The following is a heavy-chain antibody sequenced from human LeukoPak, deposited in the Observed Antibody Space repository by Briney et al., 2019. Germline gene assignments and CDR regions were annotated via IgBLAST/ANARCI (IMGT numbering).Heavy chain of an antibody. CDR3: AHQLLYDYYYYGMDV. CDR2: IVVGSGNT. CDR1: GFTFTSSA. V-gene: IGHV1-58*02. Sequence: ASVKVSCKASGFTFTSSAMQWVRQARGQRLEWIGWIVVGSGNTNYAQKFQERVTITRDMSTSTAYMELSSLRSEDTAVYYCAHQLLYDYYYYGMDVWGQGTTVTVSS. D-gene: IGHD2-2*02. J-gene: IGHJ6*02.